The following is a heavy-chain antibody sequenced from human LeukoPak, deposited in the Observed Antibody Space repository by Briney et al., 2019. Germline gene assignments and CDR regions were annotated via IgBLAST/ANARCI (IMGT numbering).Heavy chain of an antibody. Sequence: SETQSLTCTVSGGSISSSSYYWGWIRQPPGKGLEWIGSIYYSGSTYYNPSLKSRVTISVDTSKNQFSLKLSSVTAADTAVYYCARRGDSSGTLPSGFDYWGQGTLVTVSS. CDR1: GGSISSSSYY. J-gene: IGHJ4*02. CDR3: ARRGDSSGTLPSGFDY. CDR2: IYYSGST. D-gene: IGHD3-22*01. V-gene: IGHV4-39*01.